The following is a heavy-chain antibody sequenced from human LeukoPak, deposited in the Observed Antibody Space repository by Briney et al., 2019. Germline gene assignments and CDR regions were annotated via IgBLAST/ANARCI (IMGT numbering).Heavy chain of an antibody. CDR1: GFTFSDYY. D-gene: IGHD2-2*02. CDR3: ARDIVVVPAAIWYYYGMDV. CDR2: ISSSGSTI. J-gene: IGHJ6*02. V-gene: IGHV3-11*01. Sequence: GGSLRLSCAASGFTFSDYYMSWIRQAPGKGLEWVSYISSSGSTIYYADSVKGRFTISRDNAKNSLHLQMNSLRAEDTAVYYCARDIVVVPAAIWYYYGMDVWGQGTTVTVSS.